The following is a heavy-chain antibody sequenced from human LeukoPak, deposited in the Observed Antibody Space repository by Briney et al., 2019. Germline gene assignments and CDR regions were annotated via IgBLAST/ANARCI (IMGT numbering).Heavy chain of an antibody. J-gene: IGHJ4*02. D-gene: IGHD3-22*01. CDR1: SASVTSHH. V-gene: IGHV4-4*07. CDR3: ARDGSSRDVSGGYHS. Sequence: PPETLFLTCAVSSASVTSHHWAWIRQPAGKGLEWVGRVHFSGSTNYHPSLRSRVAISIDKSKNELSLTLKSLSGADTAVYFCARDGSSRDVSGGYHSWGWGILVTVSS. CDR2: VHFSGST.